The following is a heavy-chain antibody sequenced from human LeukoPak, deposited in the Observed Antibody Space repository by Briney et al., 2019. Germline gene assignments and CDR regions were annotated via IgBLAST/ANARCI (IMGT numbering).Heavy chain of an antibody. CDR1: GFTFSSYS. Sequence: GGSRRLSCAASGFTFSSYSMNWVRQAPGKGLEWVSSISSSSSYIYYADSVKGRFTISRDNAKNSLYLQMNSLRAEDTAVYYCVRDDDRPDNGLDYWGQGTLVTVSS. CDR3: VRDDDRPDNGLDY. V-gene: IGHV3-21*01. CDR2: ISSSSSYI. D-gene: IGHD3-22*01. J-gene: IGHJ4*02.